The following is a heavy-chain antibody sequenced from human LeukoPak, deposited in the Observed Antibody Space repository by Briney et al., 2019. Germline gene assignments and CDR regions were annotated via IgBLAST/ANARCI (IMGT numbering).Heavy chain of an antibody. Sequence: SETLSLTCTVSGGSITSGGYYWNWIRQHPGKGLEWIGYISYSGNTYYNPSLKSRVTTSVDTSKNQFSLKLTSVSAADTAVYYCARDLLNEGNHLDYWGQGTLVTVSS. V-gene: IGHV4-31*03. CDR3: ARDLLNEGNHLDY. D-gene: IGHD4-23*01. CDR2: ISYSGNT. J-gene: IGHJ4*02. CDR1: GGSITSGGYY.